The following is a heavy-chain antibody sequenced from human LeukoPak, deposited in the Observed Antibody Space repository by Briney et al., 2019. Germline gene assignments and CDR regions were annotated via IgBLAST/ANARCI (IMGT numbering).Heavy chain of an antibody. CDR3: AIFDFLFGEIDNWFDP. D-gene: IGHD3-16*01. J-gene: IGHJ5*02. CDR1: GYTFTNYW. Sequence: GESLKISCKGSGYTFTNYWIGWVRQMPGKGLEWMAAIYPGDSDTRYSPSFQGQVTISADKSISTAYLQWSSLKASDTAMYYCAIFDFLFGEIDNWFDPWGQGTLVTVSS. CDR2: IYPGDSDT. V-gene: IGHV5-51*01.